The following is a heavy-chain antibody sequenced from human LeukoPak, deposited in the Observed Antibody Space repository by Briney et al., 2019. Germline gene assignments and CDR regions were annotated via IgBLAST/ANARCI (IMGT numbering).Heavy chain of an antibody. J-gene: IGHJ6*03. Sequence: GGSLRLSCAASRFTFSSYGMHWVRQAPGKGLEWVAYIQYDGSNAQYADSVKGRFSISRDSSKNILYLQMNSLRAEDTAAYYCAKDRCSNGVGCYYYYMDVWGKGTTVTISS. V-gene: IGHV3-30*02. CDR3: AKDRCSNGVGCYYYYMDV. CDR1: RFTFSSYG. CDR2: IQYDGSNA. D-gene: IGHD2-8*01.